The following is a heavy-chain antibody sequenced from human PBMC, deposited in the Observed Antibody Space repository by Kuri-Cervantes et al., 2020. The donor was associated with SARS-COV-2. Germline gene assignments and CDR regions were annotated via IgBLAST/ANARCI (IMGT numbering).Heavy chain of an antibody. CDR2: IKQDGSEK. CDR1: GFTFSSYW. V-gene: IGHV3-7*01. J-gene: IGHJ4*02. D-gene: IGHD6-19*01. CDR3: ARARSSGRFGGDY. Sequence: LSLTCAASGFTFSSYWMSWVRQAPGKGLEWVANIKQDGSEKYYVDSVKGRFTISRDNAKNSLYLQMNSLRAEDTAVYYCARARSSGRFGGDYWGQGTRVTVSS.